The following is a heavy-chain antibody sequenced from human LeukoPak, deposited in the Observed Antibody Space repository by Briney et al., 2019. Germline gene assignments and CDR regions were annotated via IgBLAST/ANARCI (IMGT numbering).Heavy chain of an antibody. CDR1: GGSISSGSYY. CDR3: ARDTTNYYYYMDV. CDR2: IYTSGST. J-gene: IGHJ6*03. V-gene: IGHV4-61*02. Sequence: PSQTLSLTCTVSGGSISSGSYYWRWIRQPAGKGLEWIGRIYTSGSTNYNPSLKSRVTISVNTTKNQSSLKLSSVTAADTAVYYCARDTTNYYYYMDVWGKGTTVTVSS. D-gene: IGHD1-14*01.